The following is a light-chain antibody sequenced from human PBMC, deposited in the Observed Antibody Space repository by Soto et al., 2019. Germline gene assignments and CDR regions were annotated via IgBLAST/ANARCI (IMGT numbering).Light chain of an antibody. CDR2: WAS. CDR1: QTVLSSSNNKNY. J-gene: IGKJ4*01. V-gene: IGKV4-1*01. CDR3: QQYHSAPLT. Sequence: DIVMTQSPDSLAVSLGERATINCKSSQTVLSSSNNKNYLAWYQQKPGQPPKLLIYWASTRESGVPDRFSGSGSGTDFTLTISSLQAEDVAVYYSQQYHSAPLTFAGGTKV.